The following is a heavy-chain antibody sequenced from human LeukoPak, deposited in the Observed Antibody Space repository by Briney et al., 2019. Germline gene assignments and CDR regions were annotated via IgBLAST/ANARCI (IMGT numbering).Heavy chain of an antibody. V-gene: IGHV3-21*01. CDR3: ARDRGYDYVWGSYNGVDY. CDR2: ISSSSSYI. J-gene: IGHJ4*02. CDR1: GFTFSSYS. D-gene: IGHD3-16*01. Sequence: GGSLRLSCAASGFTFSSYSMNWVRQAPGKGLEWVSSISSSSSYIYYADSVKGRFTISRDNAKNSLYLQMNSLRAEDTAVYYCARDRGYDYVWGSYNGVDYWGQGTLVTVPS.